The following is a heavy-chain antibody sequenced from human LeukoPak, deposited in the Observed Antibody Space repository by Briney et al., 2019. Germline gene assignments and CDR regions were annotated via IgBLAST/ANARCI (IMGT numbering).Heavy chain of an antibody. V-gene: IGHV4-34*01. J-gene: IGHJ4*02. CDR3: ARVRDILTGAYYFDY. Sequence: SETLSLTCAVYGGSFSGYYWNWIRQPPGKGLEWIGEINHNGSTNYNPSLKSRVTISVDTYKNQFSLKLSSVTAADTAVYYCARVRDILTGAYYFDYWGQGTLVTVSS. CDR2: INHNGST. D-gene: IGHD3-9*01. CDR1: GGSFSGYY.